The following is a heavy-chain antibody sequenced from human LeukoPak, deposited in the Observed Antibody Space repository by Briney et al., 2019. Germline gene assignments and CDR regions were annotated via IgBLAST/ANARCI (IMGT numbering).Heavy chain of an antibody. CDR3: ARQALAVSPDAFDI. CDR1: GYSFSSYW. D-gene: IGHD6-19*01. CDR2: IYPGDSDA. V-gene: IGHV5-51*01. Sequence: GESLKISCKGSGYSFSSYWIGWVRQMPGKGLEWMGIIYPGDSDARYSPALQGQVTISADKSISTAYLQWSSPKASDTAIYYCARQALAVSPDAFDIWGRGTEVTVSS. J-gene: IGHJ3*02.